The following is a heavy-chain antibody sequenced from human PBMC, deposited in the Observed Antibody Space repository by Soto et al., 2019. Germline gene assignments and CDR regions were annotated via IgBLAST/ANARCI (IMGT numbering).Heavy chain of an antibody. D-gene: IGHD1-26*01. CDR2: ISGSGGST. CDR1: GFTFSSYA. CDR3: AKDDGISGSYLDYYYGMDV. V-gene: IGHV3-23*01. Sequence: PGGSLRLSCAASGFTFSSYAMSWVRQAPGKGLEWVSAISGSGGSTYYADSVKGRFTISRDNSKNTLYLQMNSLRAEDTAVYYCAKDDGISGSYLDYYYGMDVWGQGTTVTVSS. J-gene: IGHJ6*02.